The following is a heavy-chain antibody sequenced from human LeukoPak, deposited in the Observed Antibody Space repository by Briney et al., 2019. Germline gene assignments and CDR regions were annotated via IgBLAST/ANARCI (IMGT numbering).Heavy chain of an antibody. Sequence: ASVKVSCKASGYTFTSYYMHWVRQAPGQGLEWMGIINPSGGSTSYAQKFQGRVTMTRDTSTSTVYMELSSLRSEDTAVYYCARTESTEAYYYYYMDVWGKGTTVTISS. CDR1: GYTFTSYY. V-gene: IGHV1-46*01. J-gene: IGHJ6*03. CDR3: ARTESTEAYYYYYMDV. CDR2: INPSGGST.